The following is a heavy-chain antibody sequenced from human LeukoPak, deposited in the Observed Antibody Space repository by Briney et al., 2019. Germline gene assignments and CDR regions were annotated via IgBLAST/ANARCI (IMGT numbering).Heavy chain of an antibody. CDR3: ARDIDDVGALLDF. Sequence: SETLSLTCTISDDSISNNRYFWAWMRQPPGNGLEWIGSINYSGRTYYNPSLKSRLTMSVDTAKRQFSLKLISVTAADTALYYCARDIDDVGALLDFWGQGTLVTVSS. J-gene: IGHJ4*02. CDR2: INYSGRT. D-gene: IGHD1-26*01. V-gene: IGHV4-39*07. CDR1: DDSISNNRYF.